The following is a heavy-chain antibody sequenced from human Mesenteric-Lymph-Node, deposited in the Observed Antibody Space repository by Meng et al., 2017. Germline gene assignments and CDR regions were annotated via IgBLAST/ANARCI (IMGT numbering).Heavy chain of an antibody. J-gene: IGHJ4*02. CDR2: INPNSGGT. CDR1: GYTFTGYY. CDR3: AREATMVRGSLDY. D-gene: IGHD3-10*01. Sequence: ASVKVSCKASGYTFTGYYMHWVRQAPGQGLEWMGWINPNSGGTNYAQKFQGRVTMTRDTSISTAYMELSRLRSDDPAVYYCAREATMVRGSLDYWGRGTLVTVSS. V-gene: IGHV1-2*02.